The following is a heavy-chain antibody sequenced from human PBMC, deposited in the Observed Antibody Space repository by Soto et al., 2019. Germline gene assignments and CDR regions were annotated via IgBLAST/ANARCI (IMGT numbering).Heavy chain of an antibody. CDR3: ARDWSY. V-gene: IGHV4-4*07. J-gene: IGHJ4*02. CDR1: GVSPSSNY. Sequence: ETLSLSWLLCGVSPSSNYWSWVRRPSGKGLEWIGRINTSGSSIYHHSLKSRVTMSVDTSKNQFSLNLTSVTDADTAIYYCARDWSYWGRGILVTVYS. CDR2: INTSGSS.